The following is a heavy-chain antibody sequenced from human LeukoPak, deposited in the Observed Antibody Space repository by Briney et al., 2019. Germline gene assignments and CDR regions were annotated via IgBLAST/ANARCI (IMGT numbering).Heavy chain of an antibody. D-gene: IGHD3-16*02. CDR2: INPSGG. Sequence: ASVKVSCKASGYTFTSNYMLWVRQAPGQGLEWMGIINPSGGSQGRVTMTRDTSTSTVYMELSSLRSEDTAVYCCARVGGNYPINWGQGSLVTVSS. CDR1: GYTFTSNY. V-gene: IGHV1-46*01. J-gene: IGHJ4*02. CDR3: ARVGGNYPIN.